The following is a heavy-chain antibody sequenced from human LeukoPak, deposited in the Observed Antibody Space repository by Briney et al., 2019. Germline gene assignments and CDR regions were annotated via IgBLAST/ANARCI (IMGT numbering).Heavy chain of an antibody. Sequence: ASVKVSCKASGYSFIGYYMHWVRQAPGQGLEWMGWIKSNSGGTHYAQKFQGRVTMTRDTSITTAYMELSRLTSDDTAVYYCARAGGNWFDPWGQGTLVTVSS. CDR3: ARAGGNWFDP. J-gene: IGHJ5*02. V-gene: IGHV1-2*02. CDR2: IKSNSGGT. CDR1: GYSFIGYY. D-gene: IGHD3-16*01.